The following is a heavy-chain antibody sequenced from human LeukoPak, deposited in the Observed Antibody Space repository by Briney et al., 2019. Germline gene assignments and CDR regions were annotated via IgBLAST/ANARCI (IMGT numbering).Heavy chain of an antibody. J-gene: IGHJ4*02. Sequence: PGGSLRLSCAASGFTFSSYAMSWVRQAPGKGLEWVSAISGSGGSTYYADSVKGRFTISRDNAKNSLYLQMNSLRVEDTAVYYCARGGIFNPYELWGQGTLVTVSS. V-gene: IGHV3-23*01. CDR3: ARGGIFNPYEL. D-gene: IGHD3-22*01. CDR2: ISGSGGST. CDR1: GFTFSSYA.